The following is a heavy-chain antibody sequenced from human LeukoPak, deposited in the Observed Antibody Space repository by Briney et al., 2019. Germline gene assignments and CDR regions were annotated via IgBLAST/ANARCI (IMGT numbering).Heavy chain of an antibody. CDR1: GYTLTELS. D-gene: IGHD6-13*01. Sequence: ASVKVSCKVSGYTLTELSMHWVRQAPGKGLEWMVGFDPEDGETIYAQKFQGRVTMTEVTSTDTAYMELSSLRSEDTAVYYCATGLSSGWYPWGYWGQGTLVTVSS. J-gene: IGHJ4*02. CDR3: ATGLSSGWYPWGY. CDR2: FDPEDGET. V-gene: IGHV1-24*01.